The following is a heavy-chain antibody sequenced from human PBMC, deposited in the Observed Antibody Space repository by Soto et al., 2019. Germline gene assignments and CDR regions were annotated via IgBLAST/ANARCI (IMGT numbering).Heavy chain of an antibody. CDR3: VQGGVLYDRSAAYHL. V-gene: IGHV2-5*02. J-gene: IGHJ3*01. CDR2: ILWDGDE. Sequence: QSTLKESGPTLVRPAETLTLTCSFSVLSLSKSGVTVGWFRHPPGRSLEWLGSILWDGDELYNALLGIRVTNTKGTYKTQAVLTMTNVDPVDTATYCCVQGGVLYDRSAAYHLWDQGTVVTVAS. CDR1: VLSLSKSGVT. D-gene: IGHD2-8*01.